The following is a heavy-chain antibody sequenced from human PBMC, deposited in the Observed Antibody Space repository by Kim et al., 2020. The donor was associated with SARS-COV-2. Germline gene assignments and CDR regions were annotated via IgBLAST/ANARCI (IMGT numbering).Heavy chain of an antibody. Sequence: ADSVKVRFTISRDNSKNTLYLQMNSLRAEDTAVYYCARDNTIAAAGYFDYWGQGTLVTVSS. V-gene: IGHV3-30*07. J-gene: IGHJ4*02. D-gene: IGHD6-13*01. CDR3: ARDNTIAAAGYFDY.